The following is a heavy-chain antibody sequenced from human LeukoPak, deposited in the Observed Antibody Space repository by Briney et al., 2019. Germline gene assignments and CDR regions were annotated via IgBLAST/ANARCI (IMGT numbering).Heavy chain of an antibody. CDR3: ARVDYYGSGSYPPPDY. Sequence: PGGSLRLSCAASGFTFSSDAMSWVRQAPGKGLEWVSAISGSGGSTYYADSVKGRFTISRDNSKNTLYLQMNSLRAEDTAVYYCARVDYYGSGSYPPPDYWGQGTLVTVSS. CDR2: ISGSGGST. D-gene: IGHD3-10*01. V-gene: IGHV3-23*01. CDR1: GFTFSSDA. J-gene: IGHJ4*02.